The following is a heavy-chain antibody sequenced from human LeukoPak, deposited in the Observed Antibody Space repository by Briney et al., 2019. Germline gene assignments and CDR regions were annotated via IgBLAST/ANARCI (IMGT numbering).Heavy chain of an antibody. CDR2: MSPNSGNT. V-gene: IGHV1-8*01. CDR1: GYTFTSYD. J-gene: IGHJ4*02. Sequence: ASVKVSCKASGYTFTSYDINWVRQATGQGLEWMGWMSPNSGNTGYAQKFQGRVTMTRNTSISTAYMELSSLRSEDTAVYYCARATYSSGWQNFDYWGQGTLVTVSS. CDR3: ARATYSSGWQNFDY. D-gene: IGHD6-19*01.